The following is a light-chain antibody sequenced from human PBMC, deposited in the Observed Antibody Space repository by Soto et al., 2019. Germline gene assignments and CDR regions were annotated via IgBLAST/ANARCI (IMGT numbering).Light chain of an antibody. CDR3: QQSYTTPWT. Sequence: DIQMTQSPSSLSASVGDRVTITCRASQSISNYLNWYQQKPGKAPNLLIYAASSLQSGVPSRFSGSGSGTYFTLTISSLQPEDFATYYCQQSYTTPWTFGQGTKVEIK. CDR1: QSISNY. CDR2: AAS. V-gene: IGKV1-39*01. J-gene: IGKJ1*01.